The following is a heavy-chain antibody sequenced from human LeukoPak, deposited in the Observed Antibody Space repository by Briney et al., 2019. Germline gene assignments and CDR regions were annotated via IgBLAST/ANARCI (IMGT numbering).Heavy chain of an antibody. Sequence: GGSLRLSCAASGFTFDDYGMSWVRQAPGKGLEYVSAISSNRGSTYYANSVKGRFTISRDNSKNTLYLQMGSLRAEDMAVYYCAREGGSGSSYYYYYYGMDVWGQGTTVTVSS. CDR2: ISSNRGST. D-gene: IGHD3-10*01. CDR1: GFTFDDYG. V-gene: IGHV3-64*01. J-gene: IGHJ6*02. CDR3: AREGGSGSSYYYYYYGMDV.